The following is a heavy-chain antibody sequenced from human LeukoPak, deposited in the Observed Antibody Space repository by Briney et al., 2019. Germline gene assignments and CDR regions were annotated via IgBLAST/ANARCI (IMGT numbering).Heavy chain of an antibody. CDR2: IYPGDSDA. CDR1: GFSFTTHW. D-gene: IGHD1-26*01. Sequence: GESLKISCKGSGFSFTTHWIAWMRQMPGKGLEWMGSIYPGDSDARYCPSFQGQVTISADKSISTAYLQWSSLRASDTAMYYCARRLYSGDSMTAFDYWGQGTLVTVSS. CDR3: ARRLYSGDSMTAFDY. J-gene: IGHJ4*02. V-gene: IGHV5-51*01.